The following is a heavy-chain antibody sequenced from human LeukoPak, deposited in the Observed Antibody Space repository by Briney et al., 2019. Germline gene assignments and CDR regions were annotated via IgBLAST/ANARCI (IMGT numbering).Heavy chain of an antibody. V-gene: IGHV3-21*01. CDR3: ARDIVVVVAATPNYYYYYGMDV. D-gene: IGHD2-15*01. J-gene: IGHJ6*02. CDR1: GFTFSSYS. Sequence: GGSLRLSCAASGFTFSSYSMNWVRQAPGRGLEWVSSISSSSSYIYYADSVKGRFTISRDNAKNSLYLQMNSLRAEDTAVYYCARDIVVVVAATPNYYYYYGMDVWGQGTTVTVSS. CDR2: ISSSSSYI.